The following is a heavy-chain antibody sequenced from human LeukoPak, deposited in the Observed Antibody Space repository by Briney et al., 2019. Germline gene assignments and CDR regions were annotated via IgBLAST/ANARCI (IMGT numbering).Heavy chain of an antibody. CDR3: ARHGGRYYYGSGANWFDP. CDR2: INHSGST. CDR1: GGSFSGYY. V-gene: IGHV4-34*01. J-gene: IGHJ5*02. Sequence: SETLSLTCAVYGGSFSGYYWSWIRQPPGKGLEWIGEINHSGSTNYNPSLKSRVTISVDTSKNQFSLKLSSVTAADTAVYYCARHGGRYYYGSGANWFDPWGQGTLVTVSS. D-gene: IGHD3-10*01.